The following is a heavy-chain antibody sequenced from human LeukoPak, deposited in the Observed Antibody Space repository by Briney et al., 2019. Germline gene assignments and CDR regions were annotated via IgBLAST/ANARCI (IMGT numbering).Heavy chain of an antibody. CDR3: ASFPSYYYGSGSPHDY. Sequence: SETLSLTCTVSGGSISSGNHFWGWIRQPPGKGLEWIGIIYYSGRTYFNPSLKSRVTISVDTSKNQFSLKLSSVTAADTAVYYCASFPSYYYGSGSPHDYWGQGTLVTVSS. CDR2: IYYSGRT. V-gene: IGHV4-39*07. D-gene: IGHD3-10*01. CDR1: GGSISSGNHF. J-gene: IGHJ4*02.